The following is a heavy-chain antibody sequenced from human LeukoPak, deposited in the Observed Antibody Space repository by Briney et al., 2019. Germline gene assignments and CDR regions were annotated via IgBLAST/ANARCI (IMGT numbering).Heavy chain of an antibody. J-gene: IGHJ3*02. Sequence: SETLSLTCTVSGGSISSYYWSWIRQPPGKGLEWIGYIYYSGSTNYNPSLKSRVTISVDTSKNQFSLKLSSVTAADTAVYYCAREVGAAPFDIWGQGTMVTVSS. CDR2: IYYSGST. D-gene: IGHD1-26*01. V-gene: IGHV4-59*01. CDR1: GGSISSYY. CDR3: AREVGAAPFDI.